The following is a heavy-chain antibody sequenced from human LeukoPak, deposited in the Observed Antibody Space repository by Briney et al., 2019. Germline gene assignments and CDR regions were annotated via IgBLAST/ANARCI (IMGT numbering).Heavy chain of an antibody. D-gene: IGHD2-8*02. V-gene: IGHV3-74*01. CDR3: VSLTGHDAFDI. CDR2: INSDGSRT. J-gene: IGHJ3*02. CDR1: GFTFSRNW. Sequence: GGSLRLSCAASGFTFSRNWMHWVRQAPGKELVWLSRINSDGSRTIYADSVKGRLTISRDNAKNTLYLEMNSLTVEDTAVYYCVSLTGHDAFDIWGQGTMVTVSS.